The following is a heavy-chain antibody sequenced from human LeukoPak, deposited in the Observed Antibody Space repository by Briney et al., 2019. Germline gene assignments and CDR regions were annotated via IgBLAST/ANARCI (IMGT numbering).Heavy chain of an antibody. V-gene: IGHV4-30-4*01. Sequence: SQTLSLTCTVSGASISSGGYYWNWIRQPPGKGLEWIGYIYYSRSTSYSPSLKSRLTISVDTSKNQFSLKLSAVTAADTAVYYCARDGYNSGYFDYWGQGTLVTVSS. CDR2: IYYSRST. D-gene: IGHD5-24*01. CDR1: GASISSGGYY. CDR3: ARDGYNSGYFDY. J-gene: IGHJ4*02.